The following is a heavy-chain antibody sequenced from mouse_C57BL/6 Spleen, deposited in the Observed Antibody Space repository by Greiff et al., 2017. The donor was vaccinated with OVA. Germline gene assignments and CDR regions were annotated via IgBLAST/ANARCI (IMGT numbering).Heavy chain of an antibody. V-gene: IGHV1-81*01. CDR2: IYPRSGNT. CDR3: AISPLFDY. CDR1: GYTFTSYG. J-gene: IGHJ2*01. Sequence: VKLMESGAELARPGASVKLSCKASGYTFTSYGISWVKQRTGQGLEWIGEIYPRSGNTYYNEKFKGKATLTADKSSSTAYMELRSLTSEDSAVYFCAISPLFDYWGQGTTLTVSS.